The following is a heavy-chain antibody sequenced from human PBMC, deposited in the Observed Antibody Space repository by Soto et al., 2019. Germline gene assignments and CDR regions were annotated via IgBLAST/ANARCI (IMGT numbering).Heavy chain of an antibody. D-gene: IGHD6-25*01. CDR1: GYTFTNYY. V-gene: IGHV1-46*01. Sequence: QVQLVQSGAEVKKPGASVKVSCEASGYTFTNYYIHWVRQAPRQGLEWMGIINPSGGSTSYAQKSQGRVTMTSDTSTSTVYMELGSLRSEDTAVYYCARGDGRGSSGFYYYYGMDVWGHGTTVTVSS. CDR3: ARGDGRGSSGFYYYYGMDV. CDR2: INPSGGST. J-gene: IGHJ6*02.